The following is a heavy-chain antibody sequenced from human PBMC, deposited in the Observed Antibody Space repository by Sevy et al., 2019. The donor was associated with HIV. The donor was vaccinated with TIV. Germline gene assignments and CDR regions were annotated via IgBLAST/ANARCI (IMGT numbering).Heavy chain of an antibody. CDR3: ATARSRSGLDY. CDR1: GYTLTELS. V-gene: IGHV1-24*01. CDR2: FDPEDGET. D-gene: IGHD2-15*01. J-gene: IGHJ4*02. Sequence: ASVKVSCKVSGYTLTELSMHWVRQAPGKGLEWMGGFDPEDGETIYAQKFQGRVTITEDTSTDTAYMELSSLRSEDTAVYYCATARSRSGLDYWGQGTLVTVSS.